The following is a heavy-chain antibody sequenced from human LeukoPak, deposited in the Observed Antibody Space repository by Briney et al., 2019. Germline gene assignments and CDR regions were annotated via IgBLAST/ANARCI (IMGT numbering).Heavy chain of an antibody. J-gene: IGHJ3*02. V-gene: IGHV4-59*08. CDR2: IYFSGST. CDR1: GGSISTYY. CDR3: ARSVGALYDAFNI. Sequence: SESLCLTCAVSGGSISTYYWSWIRQPPGKGLEWGGYIYFSGSTHYNPSLKSRVTISLDTSKNHLTLKLSSVTAADTALYYCARSVGALYDAFNIWGQGTMVTASS. D-gene: IGHD1-26*01.